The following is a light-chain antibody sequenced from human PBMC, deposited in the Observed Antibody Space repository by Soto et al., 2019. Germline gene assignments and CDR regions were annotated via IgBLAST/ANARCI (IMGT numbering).Light chain of an antibody. J-gene: IGKJ4*01. CDR1: QSISSW. CDR3: HQDESYPTT. Sequence: DSQMTQYPSTLSASIGDRVTITCRAGQSISSWLAWYQQKPGKAPKLLISKASTLQSGVPPRFNGSGSGTEFALTLSSLRPDDFATVYCHQDESYPTTFGGGTKV. V-gene: IGKV1-5*03. CDR2: KAS.